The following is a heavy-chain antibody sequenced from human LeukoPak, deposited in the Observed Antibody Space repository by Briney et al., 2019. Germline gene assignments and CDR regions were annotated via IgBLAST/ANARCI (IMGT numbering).Heavy chain of an antibody. CDR2: VDPEDGET. CDR1: GYTFTDYY. CDR3: ATGPGGGGGYYFDY. J-gene: IGHJ4*02. Sequence: ASVKVSCKVSGYTFTDYYMHWVQQAPGKGLEWMGLVDPEDGETIHAEKFRGRVTITADTSTDTAYMELSSLRSEDTAVYYCATGPGGGGGYYFDYWGQGTLVTVSS. D-gene: IGHD2-15*01. V-gene: IGHV1-69-2*01.